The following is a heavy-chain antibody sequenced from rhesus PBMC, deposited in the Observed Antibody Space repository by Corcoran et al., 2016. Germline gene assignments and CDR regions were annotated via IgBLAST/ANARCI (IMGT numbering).Heavy chain of an antibody. V-gene: IGHV4-127*01. CDR3: ARVTGYTRGWDGAYGLDS. CDR1: GYSISHGLG. J-gene: IGHJ6*01. D-gene: IGHD6-31*01. Sequence: QVQLQESGPGLVKPSETLSLTCGVSGYSISHGLGWSWFRQPPGKGVEWVGATGGGGGTTNYNPSLKNRIRNSKHTSKTPDSLNLTSVTAADTAVYYCARVTGYTRGWDGAYGLDSCGQGVVGIVSS. CDR2: TGGGGGTT.